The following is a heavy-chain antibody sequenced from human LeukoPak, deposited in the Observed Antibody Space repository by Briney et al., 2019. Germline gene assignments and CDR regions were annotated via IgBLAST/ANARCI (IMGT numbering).Heavy chain of an antibody. CDR1: GFIFRKYA. D-gene: IGHD3-10*01. Sequence: GGSLRLSCSASGFIFRKYAIHWVRQAPGKGPEYVSAISSDGGSTYYADSVKGRFTISRENSRNTLHLQMSSLRAEDTAVYYCVKDRDDYGSGSYYSYYDMDVWGQGTTVTVS. J-gene: IGHJ6*02. CDR3: VKDRDDYGSGSYYSYYDMDV. V-gene: IGHV3-64D*06. CDR2: ISSDGGST.